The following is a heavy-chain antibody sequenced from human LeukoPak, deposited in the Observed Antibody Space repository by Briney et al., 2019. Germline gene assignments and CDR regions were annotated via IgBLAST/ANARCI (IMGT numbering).Heavy chain of an antibody. V-gene: IGHV3-74*01. D-gene: IGHD3-22*01. J-gene: IGHJ5*02. CDR2: INSDGSST. Sequence: PGGSLRLSCAASGFTFSSYWMHWVRQAPGKGLVWVSRINSDGSSTSYADSVKGRFTISRDNAKNTLYLQMNSLRAEDTAVYYCARDLRIVVTKHFNWFDPWGQGTLVTVSS. CDR3: ARDLRIVVTKHFNWFDP. CDR1: GFTFSSYW.